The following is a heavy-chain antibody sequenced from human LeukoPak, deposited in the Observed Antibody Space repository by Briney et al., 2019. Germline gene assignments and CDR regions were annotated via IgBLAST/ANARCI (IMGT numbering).Heavy chain of an antibody. V-gene: IGHV4-61*05. J-gene: IGHJ6*03. Sequence: PSETLSLTCTVSGGSISSSSYYWSWIRQPPGKGLEWIGYIYYSGSINYNPSLKSRLTISVDTSKNQFSLNLSSVTAADTAVYYCARVTWGTYYYMDVWGKGTTVTVSS. CDR2: IYYSGSI. CDR3: ARVTWGTYYYMDV. CDR1: GGSISSSSYY. D-gene: IGHD7-27*01.